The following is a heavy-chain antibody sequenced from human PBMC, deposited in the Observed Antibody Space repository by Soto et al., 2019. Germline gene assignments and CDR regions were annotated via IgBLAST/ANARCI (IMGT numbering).Heavy chain of an antibody. D-gene: IGHD3-9*01. Sequence: EVQLVESGGGLVQPGGSLRLSCAASGFTFSNYWMHWVRQAPGKGLVWVSRINSDGSSTTYADSVKGRFTISRDNAKNTLFLQMNTLRAEDTAVYYCARDELYYDLLTGYHNWFDPWGQGTLVTVSS. CDR1: GFTFSNYW. V-gene: IGHV3-74*01. J-gene: IGHJ5*02. CDR2: INSDGSST. CDR3: ARDELYYDLLTGYHNWFDP.